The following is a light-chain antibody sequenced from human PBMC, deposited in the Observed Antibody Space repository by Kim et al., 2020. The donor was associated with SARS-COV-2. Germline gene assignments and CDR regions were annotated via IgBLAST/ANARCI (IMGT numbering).Light chain of an antibody. CDR3: KQYYSYPT. CDR2: AAA. J-gene: IGKJ2*01. V-gene: IGKV1-8*01. Sequence: FSASTGDRVNLTCRASLGIRIYLVWYQQKQGNAPTPLFYAAATMQSGVPARLSGIGSGTDFTLPISCLQSEDFATQYSKQYYSYPTFRQGTNLEI. CDR1: LGIRIY.